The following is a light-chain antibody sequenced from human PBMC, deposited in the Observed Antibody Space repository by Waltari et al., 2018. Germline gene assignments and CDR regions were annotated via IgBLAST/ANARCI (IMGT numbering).Light chain of an antibody. Sequence: QSALTQTASVSGSPGQSITISCTGISSAAGAAGYVSWFQHHPGQAPQVIIYAVTNRPSGVSDRFSASKSGNTASLTISGLQPEDEGHYYCTSQTSDGVVLFGGGTKVTVL. CDR2: AVT. CDR3: TSQTSDGVVL. J-gene: IGLJ2*01. V-gene: IGLV2-14*03. CDR1: SSAAGAAGY.